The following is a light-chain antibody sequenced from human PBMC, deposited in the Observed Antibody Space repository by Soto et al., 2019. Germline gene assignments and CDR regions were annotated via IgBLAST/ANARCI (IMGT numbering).Light chain of an antibody. Sequence: DFVMTQSPESLAVSLGERATINCKSSQSVLYSPNNKNYLAWYQQKPGQPPKLLIYWASTRESGVPDRFRGSGSGTDFTLTISSLQAEDVAVYYCKQYLSTRSITFGGGTKVEIK. CDR2: WAS. CDR3: KQYLSTRSIT. CDR1: QSVLYSPNNKNY. V-gene: IGKV4-1*01. J-gene: IGKJ4*01.